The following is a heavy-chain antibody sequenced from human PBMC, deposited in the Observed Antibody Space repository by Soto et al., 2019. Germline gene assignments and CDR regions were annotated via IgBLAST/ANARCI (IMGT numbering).Heavy chain of an antibody. CDR3: ARADSDCNDGYYGMDV. CDR2: IIPIFGTA. D-gene: IGHD1-1*01. Sequence: GASVKVSCKASGGTFSSYAISWVRQAPGQGLEWMGGIIPIFGTANYAQKFQGRVTITADESTSTAYMELSSLRSEDTDVYYCARADSDCNDGYYGMDVWGQGTTVTVSS. J-gene: IGHJ6*02. V-gene: IGHV1-69*13. CDR1: GGTFSSYA.